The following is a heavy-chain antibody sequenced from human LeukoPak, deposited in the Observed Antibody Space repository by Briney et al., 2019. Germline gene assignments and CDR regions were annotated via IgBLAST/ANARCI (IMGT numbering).Heavy chain of an antibody. D-gene: IGHD3-16*01. CDR3: ARDGGVIRFGGQDV. Sequence: PGGSLRLSCAASRFTFXNYWMSWVRQAPGKGLEWVANMNRDGSEKNYVDSVKGRFTISRDNAKNLLFLQMNSLRVEDTAVYYCARDGGVIRFGGQDVWGQGTTVTVS. CDR2: MNRDGSEK. CDR1: RFTFXNYW. J-gene: IGHJ6*02. V-gene: IGHV3-7*01.